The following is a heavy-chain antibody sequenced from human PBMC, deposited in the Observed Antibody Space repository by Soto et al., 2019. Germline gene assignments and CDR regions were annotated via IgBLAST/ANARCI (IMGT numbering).Heavy chain of an antibody. J-gene: IGHJ4*02. CDR2: IYHSGGT. V-gene: IGHV4-31*03. D-gene: IGHD6-6*01. CDR1: GGSSSRRGYY. CDR3: ASTKDYSSSLDY. Sequence: SETLSLTCTVSGGSSSRRGYYWTWIRQYPGKGLEWIGYIYHSGGTYYNPSLKSRVTISADTSKEQFSLKLSSVTAADTAVYYCASTKDYSSSLDYWGQGTLVTVSS.